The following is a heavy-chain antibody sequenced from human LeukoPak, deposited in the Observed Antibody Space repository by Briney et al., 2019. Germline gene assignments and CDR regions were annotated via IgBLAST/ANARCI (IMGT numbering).Heavy chain of an antibody. CDR2: INQDASEI. J-gene: IGHJ4*02. CDR1: GFTFSTYW. V-gene: IGHV3-7*01. CDR3: ATDRDNSDWQKRFDS. D-gene: IGHD2-21*02. Sequence: GGSLRLSCAASGFTFSTYWMTWYRQAPGKGLEWVGNINQDASEINYVDSVRGRFTISRDNAKNSLHLQMNSLRAEDTAVYYCATDRDNSDWQKRFDSWGQGTLVPVSS.